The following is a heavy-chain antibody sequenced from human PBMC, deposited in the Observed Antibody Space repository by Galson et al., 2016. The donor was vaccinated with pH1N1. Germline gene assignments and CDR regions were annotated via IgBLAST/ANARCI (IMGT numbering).Heavy chain of an antibody. D-gene: IGHD6-19*01. V-gene: IGHV3-48*03. CDR3: ARPAEQQWLVILPFGY. J-gene: IGHJ4*02. CDR2: ISRSGSTI. CDR1: GFAFSSYE. Sequence: LRLSCAASGFAFSSYEMNWVRQAPGKGLEWVSHISRSGSTIHYADSVKGRFTVSRDNAKNSLYLQMNSLRAKDTAVYYCARPAEQQWLVILPFGYWGQGILVTVSS.